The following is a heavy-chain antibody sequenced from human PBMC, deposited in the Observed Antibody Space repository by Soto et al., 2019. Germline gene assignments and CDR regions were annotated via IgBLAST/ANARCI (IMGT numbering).Heavy chain of an antibody. Sequence: ASVKVSCKVSGYTLTELSMHWVRQAPGKGLERMGGFDPEDGETIYAQKYQGRVTMTEDTSTDTAYMELSSLRSEDTAVYYCATIGYSSSWYKGPYDAFDIWGQGTMVTVSS. D-gene: IGHD6-13*01. V-gene: IGHV1-24*01. CDR1: GYTLTELS. CDR2: FDPEDGET. J-gene: IGHJ3*02. CDR3: ATIGYSSSWYKGPYDAFDI.